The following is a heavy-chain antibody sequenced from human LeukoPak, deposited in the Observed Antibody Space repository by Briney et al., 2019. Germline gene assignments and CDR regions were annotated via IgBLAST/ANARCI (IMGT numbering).Heavy chain of an antibody. Sequence: GGSLRLSCAASGFTFSSYAMSWVRQAPGKGLEWVSAISGSGGSTYYADSVKGRFTISRDNSKNMLYLQMNSLRAEDTAVYYCAKDFSLLWFGEYSGWGQGTLVTVSS. V-gene: IGHV3-23*01. J-gene: IGHJ4*02. CDR1: GFTFSSYA. D-gene: IGHD3-10*01. CDR2: ISGSGGST. CDR3: AKDFSLLWFGEYSG.